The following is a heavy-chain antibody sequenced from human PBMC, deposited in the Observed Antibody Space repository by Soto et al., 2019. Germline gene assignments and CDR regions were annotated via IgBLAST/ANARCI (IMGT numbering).Heavy chain of an antibody. J-gene: IGHJ6*02. CDR3: AKVRSTYYYYYGMDV. CDR2: ISGSGGST. D-gene: IGHD6-13*01. V-gene: IGHV3-23*01. Sequence: GGSLRLSCAASGFTFSSYAMSWVRQAPGKGLGWVSVISGGGGKGLEWVSAISGSGGSTYYADSVKGRFTISRANSKNTLYLQMNSLRAEDTAVYYCAKVRSTYYYYYGMDVWGQGTTVTVSS. CDR1: GFTFSSYA.